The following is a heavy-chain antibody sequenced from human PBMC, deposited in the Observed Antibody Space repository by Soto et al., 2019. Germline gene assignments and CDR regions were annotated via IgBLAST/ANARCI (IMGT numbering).Heavy chain of an antibody. D-gene: IGHD1-1*01. Sequence: PSETLSLTCTVSGGSISSSSYYWSWIRQPPGKGLEWIGSIYYSGSTYYNPSLKSRVTISVDTSKNQFSLKLSSVTAADTAVYYCARLREELDYWGQGTLVTVSS. CDR1: GGSISSSSYY. CDR3: ARLREELDY. CDR2: IYYSGST. J-gene: IGHJ4*02. V-gene: IGHV4-39*01.